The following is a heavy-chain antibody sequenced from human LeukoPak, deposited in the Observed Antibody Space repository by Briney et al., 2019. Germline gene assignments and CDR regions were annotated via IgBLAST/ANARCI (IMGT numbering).Heavy chain of an antibody. CDR3: ARAPGGTAMVTGFGYMDV. Sequence: SETLSLTCTVSGGSLSSYHWSWIRQPPGKGLEWIGYIYTSGSTNYNPSLKSRVTISVDTSKNQFSLKLSSVTAADTAVYYCARAPGGTAMVTGFGYMDVWGKGTTVTVSS. D-gene: IGHD5-18*01. CDR2: IYTSGST. V-gene: IGHV4-4*09. J-gene: IGHJ6*03. CDR1: GGSLSSYH.